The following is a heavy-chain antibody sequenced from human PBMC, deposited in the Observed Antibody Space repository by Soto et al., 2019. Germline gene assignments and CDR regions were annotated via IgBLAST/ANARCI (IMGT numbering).Heavy chain of an antibody. Sequence: HLVQSGPEVKQPGASVTVSCKTSGDTFTNFGLSWVRQAPGQGLEWMGWIATYNSNKNYAQKFQGRLTLTTDTSTSPAYMELKSLGYGDTAVYYCARVLRGVVNWFDPWGQGTLVTVSS. CDR3: ARVLRGVVNWFDP. V-gene: IGHV1-18*01. CDR1: GDTFTNFG. J-gene: IGHJ5*02. CDR2: IATYNSNK. D-gene: IGHD3-10*01.